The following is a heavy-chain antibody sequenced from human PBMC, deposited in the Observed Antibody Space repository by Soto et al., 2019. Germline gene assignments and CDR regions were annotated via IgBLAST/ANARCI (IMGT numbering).Heavy chain of an antibody. J-gene: IGHJ5*02. V-gene: IGHV4-59*01. CDR1: GGSISSYY. Sequence: SETLSLTCTVSGGSISSYYWSWIRQPPGKGLEWIGYIYYSGSTNYNPSLKSRVTISVDTSENQFSLKLSSVTAADTAVYYCARDLVFGEIGWFDPWGQGTLVTVSS. D-gene: IGHD3-10*02. CDR2: IYYSGST. CDR3: ARDLVFGEIGWFDP.